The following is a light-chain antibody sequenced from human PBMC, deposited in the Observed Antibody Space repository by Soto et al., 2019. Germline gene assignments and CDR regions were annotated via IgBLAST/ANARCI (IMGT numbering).Light chain of an antibody. CDR2: KAS. V-gene: IGKV1-5*03. CDR3: HQYASYWT. Sequence: DLQMTQSPSILSASVGDRVTITCRASQSIGSFLSWYQQKPGKTPKLLTYKASILEGGVPSRLSGSGSGTDFTLTISSLQPDDFATYYCHQYASYWTFGQGPKVHMK. CDR1: QSIGSF. J-gene: IGKJ1*01.